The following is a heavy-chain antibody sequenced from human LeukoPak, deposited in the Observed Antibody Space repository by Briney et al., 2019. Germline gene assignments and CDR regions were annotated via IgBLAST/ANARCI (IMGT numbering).Heavy chain of an antibody. D-gene: IGHD3-3*01. Sequence: SVKVSCKASGGTFSSYAISWVRQAPGQGLEWMGGIIPIFGTANYAQKFQGRVTITTDESTSTAYMELSSLRSEDTAIYYCGRETIFGVLNCFDPWGQGTLVTVCS. CDR1: GGTFSSYA. CDR2: IIPIFGTA. J-gene: IGHJ5*02. V-gene: IGHV1-69*05. CDR3: GRETIFGVLNCFDP.